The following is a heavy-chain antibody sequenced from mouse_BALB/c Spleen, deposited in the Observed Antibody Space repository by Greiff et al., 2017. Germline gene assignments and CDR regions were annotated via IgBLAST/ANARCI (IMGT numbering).Heavy chain of an antibody. Sequence: QVTLKESGPGILQPSQTLSLTCSFSGFSLSTSGMSVGWIRQPSGKGLEWLAHIWWNDDKYYNPALKSRLTISKDTSNNQVFLKIASVVTADTATYYCARIVDYFDYWGQGTTLTVSS. CDR1: GFSLSTSGMS. CDR2: IWWNDDK. V-gene: IGHV8-8*01. J-gene: IGHJ2*01. CDR3: ARIVDYFDY.